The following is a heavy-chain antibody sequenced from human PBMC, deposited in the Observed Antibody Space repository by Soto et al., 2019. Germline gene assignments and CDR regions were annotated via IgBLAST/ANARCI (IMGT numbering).Heavy chain of an antibody. CDR3: ASGPYYYGSGSYYSPSFYGMDV. D-gene: IGHD3-10*01. CDR2: IYHSGST. V-gene: IGHV4-30-2*01. Sequence: PSETLSLTCAVSGGSISSGGYSWSWLRQPPGKGLEWIGYIYHSGSTYYNPSLKSRVTISVDRSKNQFSLKLSSVTAADTAVYYCASGPYYYGSGSYYSPSFYGMDVWGQGTTVTVSS. J-gene: IGHJ6*02. CDR1: GGSISSGGYS.